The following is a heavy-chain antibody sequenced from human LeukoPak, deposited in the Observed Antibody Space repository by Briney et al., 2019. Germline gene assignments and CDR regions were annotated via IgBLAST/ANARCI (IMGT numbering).Heavy chain of an antibody. CDR1: GFTFSNSW. CDR3: ARGASARQDS. CDR2: IKPDGSAQ. Sequence: GGSLRLSCAASGFTFSNSWMSWVRQAPGKGLEWVATIKPDGSAQYYVDSVKGRFTISRDNAKNSLFLQINSLRAEDTAVYYCARGASARQDSWGQGTLVTVSS. D-gene: IGHD2-2*01. V-gene: IGHV3-7*04. J-gene: IGHJ4*02.